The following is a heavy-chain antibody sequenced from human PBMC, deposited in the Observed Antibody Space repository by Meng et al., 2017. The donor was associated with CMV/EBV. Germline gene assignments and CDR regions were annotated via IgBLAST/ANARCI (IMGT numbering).Heavy chain of an antibody. CDR1: GFTFSDYY. Sequence: SCEDSGFTFSDYYMSWIRQAPGKGLEWVSYISSSGSTIYYADSVKGRFTISRDNAKNSLYLQMNSLRAEDTAVYYCARVSIRGAFDIWGQGTMVTVSS. J-gene: IGHJ3*02. CDR3: ARVSIRGAFDI. CDR2: ISSSGSTI. V-gene: IGHV3-11*01.